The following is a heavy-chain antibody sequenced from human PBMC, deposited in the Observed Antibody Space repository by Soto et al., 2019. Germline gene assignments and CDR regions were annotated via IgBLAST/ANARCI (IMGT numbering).Heavy chain of an antibody. CDR3: ARDNGDGTFDF. V-gene: IGHV1-3*01. J-gene: IGHJ4*02. CDR2: INAGYGNT. Sequence: QVHLVQSGAEVRKPGASVKVSCKASGYTFSSYAMHWVRQAPGQRLEWMGWINAGYGNTKSSQKFQDRVNISRDTSASTAYMELTSLRSEDTAVYYCARDNGDGTFDFWGQGTMVTVSS. CDR1: GYTFSSYA. D-gene: IGHD1-1*01.